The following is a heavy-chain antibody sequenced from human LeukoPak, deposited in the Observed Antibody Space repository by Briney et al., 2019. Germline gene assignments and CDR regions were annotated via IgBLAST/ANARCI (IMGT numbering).Heavy chain of an antibody. CDR1: GLTFSSYG. CDR2: ISSSSSYV. Sequence: GGSLRLSCAASGLTFSSYGMNWVRQAPGKGLEWVSSISSSSSYVYYADSVKGRFTLSRDNAKNSLYLQMNSLRAEDTAVYFCARGEVLAVTGSFDYWGQGTLVTVSS. J-gene: IGHJ4*02. CDR3: ARGEVLAVTGSFDY. V-gene: IGHV3-21*01. D-gene: IGHD6-19*01.